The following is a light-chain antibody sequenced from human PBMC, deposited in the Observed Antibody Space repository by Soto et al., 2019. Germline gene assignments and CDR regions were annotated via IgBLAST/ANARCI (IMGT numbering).Light chain of an antibody. V-gene: IGLV2-14*01. J-gene: IGLJ2*01. CDR2: DVT. CDR1: SSDVGGYNY. CDR3: SSYRSSSTFVV. Sequence: QSALTQPASVSGSPGQSITLSCTGTSSDVGGYNYVSWYQQHPGKAPKLMIYDVTNRPSGVSNRFSGSKSGNTASLTISGLQAEDEADYYCSSYRSSSTFVVFGGGTKVTVL.